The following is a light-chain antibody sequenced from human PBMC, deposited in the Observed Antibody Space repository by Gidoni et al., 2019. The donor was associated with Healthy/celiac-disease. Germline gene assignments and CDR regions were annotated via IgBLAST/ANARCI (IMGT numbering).Light chain of an antibody. V-gene: IGLV2-14*01. J-gene: IGLJ2*01. Sequence: QSALTQPASVSGSPGQSIPISCTGTSSDVGGYNYVSLYQQHPGKAPNLMISEVSNRPAGVSNRFSGSKSGNTASLTISGLQAEDEADYYCSSYTSSSTPVVFGGGTKLTVL. CDR3: SSYTSSSTPVV. CDR2: EVS. CDR1: SSDVGGYNY.